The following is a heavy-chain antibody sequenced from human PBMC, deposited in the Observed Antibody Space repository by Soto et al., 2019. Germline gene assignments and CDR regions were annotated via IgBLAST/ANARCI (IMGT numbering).Heavy chain of an antibody. V-gene: IGHV4-59*01. CDR1: SGSIINYY. Sequence: QVQLQESGPGLVKPSETLSLTCTVSSGSIINYYWSWIRQPPGKGLEWIGFIYYSGSTNYNSFLKSRVTTSVYMSRQQLSLKVYSVPAADKAVYYCASRLTLATTTGDAFDLWGQGTMGTVSS. J-gene: IGHJ3*01. CDR3: ASRLTLATTTGDAFDL. D-gene: IGHD4-17*01. CDR2: IYYSGST.